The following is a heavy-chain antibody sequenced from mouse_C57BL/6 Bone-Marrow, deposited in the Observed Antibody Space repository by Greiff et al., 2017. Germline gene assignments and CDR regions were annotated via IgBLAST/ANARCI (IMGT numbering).Heavy chain of an antibody. CDR1: GFTFSDYG. CDR3: AGQVDGYYYFDY. V-gene: IGHV5-15*01. D-gene: IGHD2-3*01. J-gene: IGHJ2*01. Sequence: EVQLVESGGGLVQPGGSLKLSCAASGFTFSDYGMAWVRQAPRKGPEWVAFISNLAYSNYYADTVTGRFTISRENAKNTLYLEMSSLKSEDTAMYYCAGQVDGYYYFDYWGQGTTLTVSS. CDR2: ISNLAYSN.